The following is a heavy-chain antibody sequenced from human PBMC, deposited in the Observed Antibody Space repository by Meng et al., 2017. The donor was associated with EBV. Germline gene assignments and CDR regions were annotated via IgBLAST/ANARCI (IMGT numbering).Heavy chain of an antibody. CDR1: GCSLSTSGVG. V-gene: IGHV2-5*02. CDR2: IYWDDDK. D-gene: IGHD6-13*01. Sequence: QITLKESGPTLGKPQQTVTLTCTFSGCSLSTSGVGVGWIRQPPGKALEWLALIYWDDDKRYSPSLKSRLTITKDTSKNQVVLTMTNMDPVDTATYYCAHRRDEYSSSWYGWFDPWGQGTLVTVSS. J-gene: IGHJ5*02. CDR3: AHRRDEYSSSWYGWFDP.